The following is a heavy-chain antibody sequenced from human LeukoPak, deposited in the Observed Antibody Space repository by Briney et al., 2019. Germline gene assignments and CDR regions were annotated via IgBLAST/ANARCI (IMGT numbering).Heavy chain of an antibody. J-gene: IGHJ4*02. Sequence: GGSLRLSCAASGFTFTSVWMHWFRHVPGGGLVWISRISTDGAITGYADSVKGRFTISRDNAKNTLYLQMNSLRAEDTAVYYCARDRTTVTLFDYWGQGALVTVSS. V-gene: IGHV3-74*01. CDR2: ISTDGAIT. D-gene: IGHD4-17*01. CDR1: GFTFTSVW. CDR3: ARDRTTVTLFDY.